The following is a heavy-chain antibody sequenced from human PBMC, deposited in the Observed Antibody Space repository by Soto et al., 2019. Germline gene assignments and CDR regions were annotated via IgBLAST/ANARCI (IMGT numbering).Heavy chain of an antibody. V-gene: IGHV1-69*01. CDR2: IIPIFGTA. D-gene: IGHD3-16*01. Sequence: QVQLVQSGAAVKKPGSSVKVSCKASGGTFSSYAISWVRQAPGQGLEWMGGIIPIFGTANYAQKFQGRVRITADESTRSDYMEVSSLRSEDTGVYYCARDREYYDYVWGSYDWGQGTLVTVSS. CDR3: ARDREYYDYVWGSYD. CDR1: GGTFSSYA. J-gene: IGHJ4*02.